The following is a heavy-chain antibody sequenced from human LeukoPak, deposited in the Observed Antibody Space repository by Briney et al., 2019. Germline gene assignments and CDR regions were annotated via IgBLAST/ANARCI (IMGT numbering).Heavy chain of an antibody. Sequence: PGGCLRLSCVASGFTFSSDGMHWVCQAPGKGVEWVGVISYEGSNKYNADSVKGRFTISRDNCKSTLYLQMNSLRAEDTAVYYCARPASGYICGYDVDYWGQGTLVTVSS. D-gene: IGHD5-18*01. J-gene: IGHJ4*02. CDR3: ARPASGYICGYDVDY. CDR2: ISYEGSNK. V-gene: IGHV3-30*03. CDR1: GFTFSSDG.